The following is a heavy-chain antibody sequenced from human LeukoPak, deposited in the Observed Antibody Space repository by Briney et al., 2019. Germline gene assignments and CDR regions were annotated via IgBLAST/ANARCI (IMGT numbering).Heavy chain of an antibody. J-gene: IGHJ6*03. CDR2: VYYGGST. CDR1: GGSLSSYY. Sequence: SETLSLTCTVSGGSLSSYYWNWIRQPPGKGLEWIGYVYYGGSTNYNPSLKNRVTISVDTSKNQFSLKLSSVTAADTAVYYCARDKRYIAARKLDYYYYMDVWGKGTTVTVSS. V-gene: IGHV4-59*01. D-gene: IGHD6-6*01. CDR3: ARDKRYIAARKLDYYYYMDV.